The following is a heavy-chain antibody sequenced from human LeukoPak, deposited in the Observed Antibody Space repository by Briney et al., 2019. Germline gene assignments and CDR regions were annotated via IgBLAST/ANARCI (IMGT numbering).Heavy chain of an antibody. D-gene: IGHD2-15*01. J-gene: IGHJ5*02. Sequence: GGSLRLSCAGSGFTFSSYAMTWVRQAPGKGLEWVSGIRGSGGGTYYADSVKGRFTISRDHSKSTLYLQMNSLRAEDTAIYYCAKESGYCSGGNCYRMFDPWGQGTLVTVSS. CDR2: IRGSGGGT. CDR1: GFTFSSYA. V-gene: IGHV3-23*01. CDR3: AKESGYCSGGNCYRMFDP.